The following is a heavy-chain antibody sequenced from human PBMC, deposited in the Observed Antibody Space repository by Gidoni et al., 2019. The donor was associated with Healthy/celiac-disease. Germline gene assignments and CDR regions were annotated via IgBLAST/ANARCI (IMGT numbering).Heavy chain of an antibody. CDR2: IYYSGST. Sequence: QLQLQESGAGRVKPSETLALTCTVAGGSISSSSYYWGCIRPPPGKGLEWIGSIYYSGSTYYNPSLKSRVTISVDTSKNQFSLKLSSVTAADTAVYYCARAPVVVVIRGWFDPWGQGTLVTVSS. J-gene: IGHJ5*02. CDR3: ARAPVVVVIRGWFDP. V-gene: IGHV4-39*07. CDR1: GGSISSSSYY. D-gene: IGHD3-22*01.